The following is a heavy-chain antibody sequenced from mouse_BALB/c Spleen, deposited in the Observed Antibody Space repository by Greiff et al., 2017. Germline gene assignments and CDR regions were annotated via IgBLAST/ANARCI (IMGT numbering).Heavy chain of an antibody. D-gene: IGHD2-4*01. CDR2: IRNKANGYTT. CDR1: GFTFTDYY. J-gene: IGHJ4*01. CDR3: ARDPYYDYYYAMDY. Sequence: EVQLVESGGGLVQPGGSLRLSCATSGFTFTDYYMSWVRQPPGKALEWLGFIRNKANGYTTEYSASVKGRFTISRDNSQSILYLQMNTLRAEDSATYYCARDPYYDYYYAMDYWGQGTSVTVSS. V-gene: IGHV7-3*02.